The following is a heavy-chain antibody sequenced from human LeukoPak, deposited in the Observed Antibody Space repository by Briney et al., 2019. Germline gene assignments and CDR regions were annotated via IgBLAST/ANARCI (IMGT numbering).Heavy chain of an antibody. J-gene: IGHJ5*02. Sequence: GGSLRLSCAASEFTFSRYAMHWVRQAPGKGLEWVAVILYDGSHEYYADSVRGRFTISRDNSKNTLYLQMNSLRAEDTAVYYCARGGDYSSSPAQTLDPWGQGTLVTVSS. CDR1: EFTFSRYA. CDR3: ARGGDYSSSPAQTLDP. D-gene: IGHD6-13*01. CDR2: ILYDGSHE. V-gene: IGHV3-30*04.